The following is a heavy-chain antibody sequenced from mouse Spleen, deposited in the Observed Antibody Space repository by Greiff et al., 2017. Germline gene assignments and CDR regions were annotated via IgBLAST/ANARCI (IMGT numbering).Heavy chain of an antibody. CDR3: ARGITTATSWFAY. D-gene: IGHD1-2*01. CDR2: INPGSGGT. CDR1: GYAFTNYL. J-gene: IGHJ3*01. Sequence: QVQLQQSGAELVRPGTSVKVSCKASGYAFTNYLIEWVKQRPGQGLEWIGVINPGSGGTNYNEKFKGKATLTADKSSSTAYMQLSSLTSEDSAVYFCARGITTATSWFAYWGQGTLVTVSA. V-gene: IGHV1-54*01.